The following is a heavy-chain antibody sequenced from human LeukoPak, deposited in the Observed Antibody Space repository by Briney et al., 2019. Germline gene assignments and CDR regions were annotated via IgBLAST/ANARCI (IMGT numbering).Heavy chain of an antibody. CDR2: IYYTET. V-gene: IGHV4-61*01. D-gene: IGHD7-27*01. J-gene: IGHJ4*02. CDR3: ATRKLGNDY. Sequence: PSETLSLTCTVSAYSISSNYYWSWIRQSPGKGLEWIGYIYYTETSYNPSLKSRVTISADTSKNQFSLKLYSVTAADTAVYYCATRKLGNDYWGQGTLVTVSS. CDR1: AYSISSNYY.